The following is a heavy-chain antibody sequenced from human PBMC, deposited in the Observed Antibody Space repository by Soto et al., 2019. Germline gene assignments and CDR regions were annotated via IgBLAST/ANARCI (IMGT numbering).Heavy chain of an antibody. CDR2: INSDGSST. CDR1: GFTFSSYW. Sequence: EVQLVESGGGLVQPGGSLRLSCAASGFTFSSYWMHWVRQAPGKGLVWVSRINSDGSSTSYADSVKGRFTISRDNAKNTLYLQMNSLRAEDTAVYYCARDQRNEWLLTNSYFDYWGQGTLVTVSS. V-gene: IGHV3-74*01. CDR3: ARDQRNEWLLTNSYFDY. J-gene: IGHJ4*02. D-gene: IGHD3-3*01.